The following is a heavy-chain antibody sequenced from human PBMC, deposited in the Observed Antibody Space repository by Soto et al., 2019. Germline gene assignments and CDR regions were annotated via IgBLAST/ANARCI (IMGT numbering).Heavy chain of an antibody. V-gene: IGHV3-64D*06. CDR1: GFTFSIYA. CDR2: ISINGGST. Sequence: GGSLRLSCSASGFTFSIYAMHWVRQAPGKGLEYVSSISINGGSTHYADSVKGRFTISRDNSKNTQYLQMSSLRADDTALYYCVKGKNSYDSSVYYPFNYGGQETRVTFPS. CDR3: VKGKNSYDSSVYYPFNY. J-gene: IGHJ4*02. D-gene: IGHD3-22*01.